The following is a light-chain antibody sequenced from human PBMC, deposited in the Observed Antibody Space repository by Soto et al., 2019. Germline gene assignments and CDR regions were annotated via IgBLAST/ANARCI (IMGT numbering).Light chain of an antibody. J-gene: IGKJ1*01. Sequence: ITMTQTTSTLPVSPGGGATLSCRASQSVGSNLAWYQQKPGQSPRLLIYGASTRATGIPARFSGSGSGTEFTLTISSLQPDDFATYYCQQYNSYSPTFGQGTKVDNK. CDR2: GAS. CDR1: QSVGSN. CDR3: QQYNSYSPT. V-gene: IGKV3-15*01.